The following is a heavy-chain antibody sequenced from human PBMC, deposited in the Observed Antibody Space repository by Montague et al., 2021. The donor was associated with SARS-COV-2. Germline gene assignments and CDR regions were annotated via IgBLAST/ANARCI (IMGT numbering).Heavy chain of an antibody. D-gene: IGHD1-26*01. CDR1: GFTFSSYA. V-gene: IGHV3-23*01. Sequence: SLRLSCAASGFTFSSYAMNWVRQAPVKGLECVSVIDDNTYYADSVKGRFTSSRDESKNTLYLQINSLRVDYTSKYYCAKRPLVGMYYDGLDFWGQGTVVIVSS. CDR3: AKRPLVGMYYDGLDF. J-gene: IGHJ3*01. CDR2: IDDNT.